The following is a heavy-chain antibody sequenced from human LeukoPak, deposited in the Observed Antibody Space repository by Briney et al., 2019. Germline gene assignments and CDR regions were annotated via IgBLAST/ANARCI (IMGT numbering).Heavy chain of an antibody. D-gene: IGHD1-26*01. V-gene: IGHV3-23*01. CDR1: GFTFSSYA. J-gene: IGHJ4*02. CDR2: ISGSGGSP. Sequence: GGSLRLSCAASGFTFSSYAMSWVRQAPGKGLEWVSAISGSGGSPYSADSVKGRFTISRDNSKNTLYLQMNSLRAEDTAVYYCAKLEVGDTRGGDYWGQGTLVTVSS. CDR3: AKLEVGDTRGGDY.